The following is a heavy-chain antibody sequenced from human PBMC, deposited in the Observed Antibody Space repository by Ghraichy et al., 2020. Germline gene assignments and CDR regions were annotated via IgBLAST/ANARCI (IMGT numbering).Heavy chain of an antibody. Sequence: LSLTCAASGFSFSNYWMYWVRQAPGKGLVWVSRINSVETTTTHADSVKGRFTISRDNAKNTLYLQMSSLRAEDTGVYYCARGWYYGMDVWGQGTTVTVSS. J-gene: IGHJ6*02. D-gene: IGHD6-19*01. CDR3: ARGWYYGMDV. V-gene: IGHV3-74*01. CDR1: GFSFSNYW. CDR2: INSVETTT.